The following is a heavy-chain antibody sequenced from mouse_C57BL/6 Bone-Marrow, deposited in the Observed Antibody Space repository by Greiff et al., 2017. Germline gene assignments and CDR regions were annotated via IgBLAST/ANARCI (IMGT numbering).Heavy chain of an antibody. CDR2: IDPSDSYT. Sequence: VQLQQPGAELVMPGASVKLSCKASGYTFTSYWMHWVKQRPGPGLEWIGEIDPSDSYTNYNQKFKGKSTLTVDKSSSTAYMQLSSLTSEDSAVXYCARRLRWYFDYWGQGTTLTVSS. CDR1: GYTFTSYW. V-gene: IGHV1-69*01. D-gene: IGHD1-1*01. J-gene: IGHJ2*01. CDR3: ARRLRWYFDY.